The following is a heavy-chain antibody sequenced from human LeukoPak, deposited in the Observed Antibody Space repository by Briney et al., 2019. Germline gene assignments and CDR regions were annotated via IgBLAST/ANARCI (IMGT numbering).Heavy chain of an antibody. CDR1: GGSFSGYY. J-gene: IGHJ4*02. Sequence: SETLSLTCAVSGGSFSGYYRTWIRQPPGKGLEWIGEINHSGSTNYNPSLESRVAISLDASEKQFSLRVRSVTAADSAIYYCARGTESSGWNFDYWGQGTLVTVSS. CDR3: ARGTESSGWNFDY. V-gene: IGHV4-34*01. CDR2: INHSGST. D-gene: IGHD6-25*01.